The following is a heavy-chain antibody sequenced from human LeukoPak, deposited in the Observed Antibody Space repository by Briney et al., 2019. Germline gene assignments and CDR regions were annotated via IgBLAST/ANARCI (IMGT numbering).Heavy chain of an antibody. D-gene: IGHD3-3*01. V-gene: IGHV4-59*08. CDR2: IYYSGST. CDR1: GGSISSYY. J-gene: IGHJ5*02. Sequence: PSETLSLTCTVSGGSISSYYWSWIRQPPGKGLEWIGYIYYSGSTNYNPSPKSRVTISVDTSKNQFSLKLSSVTAADTAVYYCARVGGEAYYDFWSGYIANWFDPWGQGTLVTVSS. CDR3: ARVGGEAYYDFWSGYIANWFDP.